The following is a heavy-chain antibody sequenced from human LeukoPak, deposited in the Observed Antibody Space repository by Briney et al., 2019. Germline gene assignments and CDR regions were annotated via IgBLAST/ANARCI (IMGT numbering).Heavy chain of an antibody. CDR3: ARTTNRYYDFWSGSGPDAFDI. CDR2: ISYNGVNK. CDR1: GFTFSRYA. J-gene: IGHJ3*02. Sequence: GRSLRLSCAASGFTFSRYAMHWVRQAPGKGLEWVAFISYNGVNKNYADSVKGRFTISRDNSKNTLYLQLNSLRAEDTAVYYCARTTNRYYDFWSGSGPDAFDIWGQGTMVTVSS. V-gene: IGHV3-30-3*01. D-gene: IGHD3-3*01.